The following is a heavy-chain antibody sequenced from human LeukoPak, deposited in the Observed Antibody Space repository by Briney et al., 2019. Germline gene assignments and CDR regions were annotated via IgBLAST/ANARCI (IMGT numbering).Heavy chain of an antibody. Sequence: ASVKVSCKASGYTFTSYDINWVRQATGQGLEWMGWMNPNSGNTGYAQKFQGRVTMTRNTSISTAYMELSSLRSEDTAVYYCARDASQLPTYYYYGMDVWGQGTTVTVSS. V-gene: IGHV1-8*01. J-gene: IGHJ6*02. D-gene: IGHD2-2*01. CDR2: MNPNSGNT. CDR1: GYTFTSYD. CDR3: ARDASQLPTYYYYGMDV.